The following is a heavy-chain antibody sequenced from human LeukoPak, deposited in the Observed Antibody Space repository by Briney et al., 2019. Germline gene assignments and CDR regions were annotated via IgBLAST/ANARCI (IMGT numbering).Heavy chain of an antibody. CDR2: IYHSGST. CDR3: ARDGHLDY. J-gene: IGHJ4*02. Sequence: SETLSLTCTVSGYSISSGYYWGWIRQPPGKGLEWIGSIYHSGSTYYNPSLKSRVTISVDTSKNQFSLKLSSVTAADTAVYYCARDGHLDYWGQGTLVTVSS. V-gene: IGHV4-38-2*02. CDR1: GYSISSGYY.